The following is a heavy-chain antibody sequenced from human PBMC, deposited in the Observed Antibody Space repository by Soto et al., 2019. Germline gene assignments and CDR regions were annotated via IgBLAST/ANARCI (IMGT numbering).Heavy chain of an antibody. CDR1: GFTVGNNY. CDR2: VYSHGAT. V-gene: IGHV3-53*01. Sequence: EVHLVESGGGLMQPGGSQRLSCAASGFTVGNNYMTWVRQAPGKGLEWVSLVYSHGATYYADSVKGRFTISRDSSKNTFYLQLNSLRAEDTAMYYCTTSPRVGVWGQGTTVTVSS. D-gene: IGHD3-10*01. J-gene: IGHJ6*02. CDR3: TTSPRVGV.